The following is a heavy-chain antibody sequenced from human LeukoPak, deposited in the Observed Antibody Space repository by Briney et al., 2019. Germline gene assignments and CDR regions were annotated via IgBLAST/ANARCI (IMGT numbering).Heavy chain of an antibody. CDR2: ISSSSSYI. V-gene: IGHV3-21*04. CDR3: ARKIYDSSGYHVYFDY. D-gene: IGHD3-22*01. CDR1: GFTFSSYS. J-gene: IGHJ4*02. Sequence: GGSLRLSCVAPGFTFSSYSTNWVRQAPGKGLEWVSSISSSSSYIYYADSVRGRFTISRDNSKNTLYLQMNSLRAEDTAVYYCARKIYDSSGYHVYFDYWGQGTLVTVSS.